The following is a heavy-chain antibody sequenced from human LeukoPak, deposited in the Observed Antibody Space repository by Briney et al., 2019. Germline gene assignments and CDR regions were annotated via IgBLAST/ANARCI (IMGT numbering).Heavy chain of an antibody. CDR1: GGSISGYY. V-gene: IGHV4-59*08. CDR2: IFYSGST. Sequence: PSETLSLTCTVPGGSISGYYWSWIRQPPGKGLQWIGYIFYSGSTNYTPSLRSRVTISVDRSKNQFSLKLSSMTAADTAVYYCARLSDSDSSGYYWGFEYWGQGTLVTVSS. J-gene: IGHJ4*02. D-gene: IGHD3-22*01. CDR3: ARLSDSDSSGYYWGFEY.